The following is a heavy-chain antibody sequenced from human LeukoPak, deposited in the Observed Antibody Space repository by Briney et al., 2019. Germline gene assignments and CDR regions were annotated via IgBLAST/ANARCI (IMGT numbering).Heavy chain of an antibody. D-gene: IGHD6-6*01. Sequence: ASVKVSCKASGSTFTSYDINWVRQATGQGLEWMGWVNPNSGNTGYAQRFQGRVTMTRNTSISTAYMELSSLRSEDTAVYYCARELGYSSSSLGYWGQGTLVTVSS. CDR3: ARELGYSSSSLGY. V-gene: IGHV1-8*01. CDR1: GSTFTSYD. J-gene: IGHJ4*02. CDR2: VNPNSGNT.